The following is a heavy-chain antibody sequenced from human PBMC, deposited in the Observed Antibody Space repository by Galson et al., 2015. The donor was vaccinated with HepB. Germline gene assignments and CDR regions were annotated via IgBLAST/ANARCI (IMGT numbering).Heavy chain of an antibody. CDR2: IFPGDSDT. V-gene: IGHV5-51*03. D-gene: IGHD4-11*01. CDR3: ARLGGGMTTSLDYYYYMDV. CDR1: GYSFTTHW. Sequence: QSGAEVKKPGGSLKISCKASGYSFTTHWIGWVRQMPGKGLERMGIIFPGDSDTRYSPSFQGQVTMSVDKSISTAYLQWSSLKAADTAMYYCARLGGGMTTSLDYYYYMDVWGQGTTVTVSS. J-gene: IGHJ6*03.